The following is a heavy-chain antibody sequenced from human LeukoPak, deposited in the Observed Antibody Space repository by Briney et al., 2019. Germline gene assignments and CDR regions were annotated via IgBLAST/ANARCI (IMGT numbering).Heavy chain of an antibody. CDR1: GFTFSNAW. J-gene: IGHJ3*02. D-gene: IGHD4-17*01. CDR3: ARYGNNVDNAFDI. V-gene: IGHV3-7*01. Sequence: GGSLRLSCATSGFTFSNAWMNWVRQAPGKGLEWVANIKEDGSENYYVDSVKGRFTISRDNAENSLYLQMNSLRVEDTALYYCARYGNNVDNAFDIWGQGTMVTVSS. CDR2: IKEDGSEN.